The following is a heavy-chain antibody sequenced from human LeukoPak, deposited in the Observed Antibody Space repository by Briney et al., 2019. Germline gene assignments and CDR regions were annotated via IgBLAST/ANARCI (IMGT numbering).Heavy chain of an antibody. CDR2: IYSGGST. V-gene: IGHV3-53*01. J-gene: IGHJ4*02. CDR1: GFTVSSNY. Sequence: GGSLRLSCAASGFTVSSNYMSWVRQAPGKGLEWVSIIYSGGSTFYADSVKGRFTISRDNSKNTLYLQMNSLRAEDTAVYYCARDLGPVATDYWGQGTLVTVSS. CDR3: ARDLGPVATDY. D-gene: IGHD5-12*01.